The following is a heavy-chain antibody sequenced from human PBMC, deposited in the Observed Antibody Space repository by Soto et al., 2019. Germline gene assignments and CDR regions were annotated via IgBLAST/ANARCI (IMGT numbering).Heavy chain of an antibody. CDR1: GYTFTSYG. CDR2: ISAYNGNT. V-gene: IGHV1-18*04. CDR3: ARDYDYVWGSYRYFDY. J-gene: IGHJ4*02. Sequence: ASVKVSCKASGYTFTSYGISWVRQAPGQGLEWMGWISAYNGNTNYAQKLQGRVTMTTDTSTSTAYMELRSLRSDDTAVYYCARDYDYVWGSYRYFDYWGQGTQVTVSS. D-gene: IGHD3-16*02.